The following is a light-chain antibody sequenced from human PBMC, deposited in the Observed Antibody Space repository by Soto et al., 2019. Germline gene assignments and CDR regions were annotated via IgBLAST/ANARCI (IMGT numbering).Light chain of an antibody. Sequence: DIQMTQSPSTLSASVGDRVTITCRASQSISSWLAWYQQKPGKAPKLLIYKASSLESGVPSRFSGGGSGTELTLTTTSLQPDDFATYYCQQYNSYSRAFGQGTKVEIK. V-gene: IGKV1-5*03. CDR3: QQYNSYSRA. CDR2: KAS. J-gene: IGKJ1*01. CDR1: QSISSW.